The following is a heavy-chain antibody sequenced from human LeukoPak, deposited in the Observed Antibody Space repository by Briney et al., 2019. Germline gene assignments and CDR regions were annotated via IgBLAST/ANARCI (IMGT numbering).Heavy chain of an antibody. Sequence: SQTLSLTCAISGDSVSSNSATWNWIRQTPSGGREWLGRTYYRSRWDSDYAVSVKGRITINPDTSKKQFSLQLNSVTPEDTAVYYCARDSDGWYWAFDLWGQGTPVTVSS. D-gene: IGHD5-18*01. CDR2: TYYRSRWDS. CDR3: ARDSDGWYWAFDL. J-gene: IGHJ4*02. CDR1: GDSVSSNSAT. V-gene: IGHV6-1*01.